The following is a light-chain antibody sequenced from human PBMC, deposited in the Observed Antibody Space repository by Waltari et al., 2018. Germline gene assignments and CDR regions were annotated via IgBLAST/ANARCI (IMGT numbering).Light chain of an antibody. CDR2: GGS. Sequence: IQMTQSPSALSASVGDRVTNSCRASQNIYSNLAWYQQKPGKAPKLLIYGGSSLQSGIPSRFSGSGSRTNFALTISSLQSEDSATYYCQHYHDNPPTFGGGTKVEIK. CDR3: QHYHDNPPT. CDR1: QNIYSN. V-gene: IGKV1D-13*01. J-gene: IGKJ4*01.